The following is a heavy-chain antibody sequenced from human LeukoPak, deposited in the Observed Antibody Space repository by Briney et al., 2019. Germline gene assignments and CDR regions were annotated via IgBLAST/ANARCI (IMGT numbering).Heavy chain of an antibody. CDR1: GFTLSRYW. CDR3: ARAQWLADDAFDV. D-gene: IGHD6-19*01. Sequence: TGGSLRLSCAASGFTLSRYWMHWVRKAPGKGLVWVSRVNSDGRSTSYADSVKGRFTISRDNATNTLSLQMHSLVVEATAVYYRARAQWLADDAFDVLVEGRMV. J-gene: IGHJ3*01. CDR2: VNSDGRST. V-gene: IGHV3-74*01.